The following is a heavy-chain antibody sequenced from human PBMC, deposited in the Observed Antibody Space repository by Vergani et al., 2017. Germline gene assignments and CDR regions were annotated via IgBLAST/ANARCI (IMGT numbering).Heavy chain of an antibody. CDR3: ARDLPLDYVGAFDI. V-gene: IGHV4-34*11. CDR2: IYYSGST. D-gene: IGHD3/OR15-3a*01. J-gene: IGHJ3*02. Sequence: QVQLQQWGAGLLKPSETLSLTCAVYGGSFSSYYWSWIRQPPGKGLEWIGYIYYSGSTNYNPSLKSRVTISVDTSKNQFSLKLSSVTAADTAVYYCARDLPLDYVGAFDIWGQGTMVTVSS. CDR1: GGSFSSYY.